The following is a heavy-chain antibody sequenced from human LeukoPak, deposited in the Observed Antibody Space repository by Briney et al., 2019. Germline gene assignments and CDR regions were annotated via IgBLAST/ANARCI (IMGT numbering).Heavy chain of an antibody. CDR2: IYYTGTT. CDR1: GRSFSSAAYY. CDR3: ARRPIAAGNNWFDP. Sequence: SEPLSLTCTVSGRSFSSAAYYWGEVPQPPGKGLDWIGSIYYTGTTYYSPSLQTRATLSFDTSKNQFSLKLTSVTAADTAVYFCARRPIAAGNNWFDPWGQGTLVTVSS. D-gene: IGHD6-13*01. V-gene: IGHV4-39*01. J-gene: IGHJ5*02.